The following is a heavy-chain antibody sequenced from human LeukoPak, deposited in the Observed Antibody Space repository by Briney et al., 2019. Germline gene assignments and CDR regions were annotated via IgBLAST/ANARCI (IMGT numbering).Heavy chain of an antibody. CDR3: ARDMGDSSGYFDY. V-gene: IGHV3-30*04. CDR1: GFTFSSYD. CDR2: ISYDGSNK. J-gene: IGHJ4*02. Sequence: GGSLRLSCAASGFTFSSYDMHWVRQAPGKGLEWVAVISYDGSNKYYADSVRGRFTISRDNSKNTLYLQMNSLSAEDTAVYYCARDMGDSSGYFDYWGQGTLVTVSS. D-gene: IGHD3-22*01.